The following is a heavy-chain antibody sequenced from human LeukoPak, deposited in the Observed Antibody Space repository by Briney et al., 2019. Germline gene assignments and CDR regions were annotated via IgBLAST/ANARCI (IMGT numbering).Heavy chain of an antibody. J-gene: IGHJ6*03. D-gene: IGHD3-22*01. V-gene: IGHV4-59*01. CDR1: GGSISSYY. CDR3: ARAFNPYYYDSSGYYYGYYYYYYMDV. Sequence: PSETLSLTCTVSGGSISSYYWSWIRQPPGKGLEWIGYTYYSGSTNYNPSLKSRVTISVDTSKNQFSLKLSSVTAADTAVYYCARAFNPYYYDSSGYYYGYYYYYYMDVWGKGTTVTVSS. CDR2: TYYSGST.